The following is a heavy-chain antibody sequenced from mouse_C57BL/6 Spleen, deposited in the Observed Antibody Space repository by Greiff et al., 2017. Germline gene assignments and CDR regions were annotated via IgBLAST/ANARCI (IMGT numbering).Heavy chain of an antibody. D-gene: IGHD2-2*01. V-gene: IGHV5-9*01. CDR3: ARQRYGYAWFAD. CDR1: GFTFSSYT. Sequence: EVHLVESGGGLVKPGGSLKLSCAASGFTFSSYTMSWVRQTPEKRLEWVATISGGGGNTYYPDSVKGRFTISRDNAKNTLYLQMSSLRSEDTALYYGARQRYGYAWFADWGQGTLVTVSA. CDR2: ISGGGGNT. J-gene: IGHJ3*01.